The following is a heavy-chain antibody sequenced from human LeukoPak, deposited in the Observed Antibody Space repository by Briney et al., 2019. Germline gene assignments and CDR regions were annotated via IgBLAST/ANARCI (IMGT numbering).Heavy chain of an antibody. V-gene: IGHV1-8*03. CDR1: GGTFSSYD. CDR3: ARDAEGIVVVVAATPGSFDY. J-gene: IGHJ4*02. D-gene: IGHD2-15*01. CDR2: MNPNSGNT. Sequence: ASVKVSCKASGGTFSSYDINWVRQATGQGLEWMGWMNPNSGNTGYAQKFQGRVTITRNTSISTAYMELSSLRSEDTAVYYCARDAEGIVVVVAATPGSFDYWGQGTLVTVSS.